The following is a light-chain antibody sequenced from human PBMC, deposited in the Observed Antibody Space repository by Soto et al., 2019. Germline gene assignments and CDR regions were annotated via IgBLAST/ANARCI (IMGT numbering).Light chain of an antibody. CDR1: SSNVGYNY. CDR2: DNN. CDR3: GTWDSSLSAVV. J-gene: IGLJ2*01. Sequence: QSVLTQPPSVSAAPGQTVTISCSGSSSNVGYNYVSWYQYVPGTAPKLLTYDNNKRPSGIPDRFSGSKSGTSATLGITGLQTGDEADYYCGTWDSSLSAVVFGGGTKLTVL. V-gene: IGLV1-51*01.